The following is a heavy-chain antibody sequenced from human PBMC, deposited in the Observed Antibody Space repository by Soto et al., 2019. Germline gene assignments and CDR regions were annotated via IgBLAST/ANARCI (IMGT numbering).Heavy chain of an antibody. CDR1: GYTFTGYY. Sequence: QVQLVQSGAEVKKPGASVKVSCKASGYTFTGYYMHWVRQAPGQGLEWMGWINPNSGGTNYAQKFQGWVTMTRDTSISTAYMELSRLRSDDTSVYYCARGGRWLVRSFNWFDPWGHGTLVTVSS. D-gene: IGHD6-19*01. J-gene: IGHJ5*02. CDR2: INPNSGGT. CDR3: ARGGRWLVRSFNWFDP. V-gene: IGHV1-2*04.